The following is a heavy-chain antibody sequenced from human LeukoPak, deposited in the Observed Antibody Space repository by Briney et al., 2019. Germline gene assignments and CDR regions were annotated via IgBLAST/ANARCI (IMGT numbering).Heavy chain of an antibody. CDR1: GFTFNNYW. CDR2: IKQDGSEK. Sequence: GSLRLSCAASGFTFNNYWMSWVRQAPGKGLEWVANIKQDGSEKYYVDSVKGRFTISRDNAKNSLYLQMNSLRAEDTAVYYCARELLWFGELSGYFDFWGQGTLVTVSS. D-gene: IGHD3-10*01. V-gene: IGHV3-7*01. CDR3: ARELLWFGELSGYFDF. J-gene: IGHJ4*02.